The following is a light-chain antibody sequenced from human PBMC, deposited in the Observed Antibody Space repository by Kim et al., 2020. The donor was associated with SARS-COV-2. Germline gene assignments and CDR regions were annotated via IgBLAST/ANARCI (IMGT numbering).Light chain of an antibody. CDR2: LGS. V-gene: IGKV2-28*01. CDR3: MQALQTPVT. CDR1: QSLLHSNGYNY. J-gene: IGKJ4*01. Sequence: PASISCRSSQSLLHSNGYNYLHWYLQKPGQSPQLLIYLGSNRASGVPDRFSGSGSGTDFTLKISRVEAEDVGVYYCMQALQTPVTFGGGTKVDIK.